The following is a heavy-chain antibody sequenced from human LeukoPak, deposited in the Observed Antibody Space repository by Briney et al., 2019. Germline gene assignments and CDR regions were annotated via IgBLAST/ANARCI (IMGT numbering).Heavy chain of an antibody. D-gene: IGHD5-12*01. Sequence: SETLSLTCTVSGGSISSYYWSWIRQPPGKGLEWIGYIYYSGSTNYNPSLKSRVTILVDTSKNQFSLKLSSVTAADTAVYYCARRVVANYWYFDLRGRGTLVTVSS. CDR3: ARRVVANYWYFDL. CDR1: GGSISSYY. V-gene: IGHV4-59*08. CDR2: IYYSGST. J-gene: IGHJ2*01.